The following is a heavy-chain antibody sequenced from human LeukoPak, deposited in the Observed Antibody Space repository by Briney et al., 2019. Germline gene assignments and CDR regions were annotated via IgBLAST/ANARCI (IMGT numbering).Heavy chain of an antibody. CDR2: INHSGST. V-gene: IGHV4-34*01. Sequence: SETLSLTCAVYGGSFSGYYWSWLRQPPGKGLEWLGEINHSGSTNYNPSLKSRVTISVDTSKNQFSLKLSSVTAADTAVYYCAREELVAMVRGVPGNPCIDYWGQGTLVTVSS. J-gene: IGHJ4*02. CDR3: AREELVAMVRGVPGNPCIDY. CDR1: GGSFSGYY. D-gene: IGHD3-10*01.